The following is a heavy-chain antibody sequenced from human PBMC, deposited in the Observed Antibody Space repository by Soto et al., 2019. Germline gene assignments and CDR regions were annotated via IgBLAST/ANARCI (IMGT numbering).Heavy chain of an antibody. J-gene: IGHJ5*02. CDR2: FDPEDGET. CDR3: ATLSNDFSIGPNNWFDP. Sequence: QVQLVQSGAEVKKPGASVKVSCKVSGYTLTELSMHWVRQAPGKGLEGMGGFDPEDGETIYAQKCQGRVTMTEDTSTDTGYMELSSLRSEDTAVYYCATLSNDFSIGPNNWFDPRGQGTLVTVSS. CDR1: GYTLTELS. D-gene: IGHD3-3*01. V-gene: IGHV1-24*01.